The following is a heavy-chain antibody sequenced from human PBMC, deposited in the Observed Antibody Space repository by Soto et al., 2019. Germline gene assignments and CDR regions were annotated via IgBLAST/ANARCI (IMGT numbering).Heavy chain of an antibody. D-gene: IGHD4-17*01. Sequence: SETLSLTCSVSGGSISRSTYYWGWIRQPPGKGLEWIGDIYYSGNTFSNPTLKSRVTISVDTSENQFSLRLSSVTAADTAVYYCAMKTTVLNWFDPWGQGTPVTVSS. CDR3: AMKTTVLNWFDP. V-gene: IGHV4-39*01. CDR2: IYYSGNT. J-gene: IGHJ5*02. CDR1: GGSISRSTYY.